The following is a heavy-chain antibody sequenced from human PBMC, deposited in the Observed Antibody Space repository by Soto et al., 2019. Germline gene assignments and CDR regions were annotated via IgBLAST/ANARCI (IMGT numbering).Heavy chain of an antibody. J-gene: IGHJ4*02. CDR1: GDSVSSNSAA. CDR3: AREVGYSSSWSNYFDY. V-gene: IGHV6-1*01. CDR2: TYYRSKWYN. Sequence: SQTLSLTCAISGDSVSSNSAAWNWIRQSPSRGLEWLGRTYYRSKWYNDYAVSVKSRITINPDTSKNQFSLQLNSVTPEDTAVYYCAREVGYSSSWSNYFDYWRQGTLVTVSS. D-gene: IGHD6-13*01.